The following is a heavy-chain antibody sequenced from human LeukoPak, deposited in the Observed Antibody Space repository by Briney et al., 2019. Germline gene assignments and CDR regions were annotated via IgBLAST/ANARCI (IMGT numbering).Heavy chain of an antibody. CDR1: GFTVSSNY. J-gene: IGHJ4*02. CDR3: ARDLADIAMAESH. Sequence: GGSLRLSCAASGFTVSSNYMSWVRQAPGKGLEWVSVIYGGGSTYYADSVKGRFTISRDNSKNTLYLQMNSLRAEDTAVYYCARDLADIAMAESHWGQGTLVTVSS. CDR2: IYGGGST. D-gene: IGHD5-18*01. V-gene: IGHV3-66*02.